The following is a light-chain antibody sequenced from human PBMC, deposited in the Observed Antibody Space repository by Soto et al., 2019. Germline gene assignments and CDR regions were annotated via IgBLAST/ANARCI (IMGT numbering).Light chain of an antibody. CDR3: QQYQSLLFT. V-gene: IGKV1-33*01. CDR2: DAS. Sequence: DIQMTQSPSSLSASVGDRVTITCQASQDISDYLNWYHQKPGKAPKFLIYDASYLETGVPSRFSGSGSGKDFTFTISSLQPEDIGTYYCQQYQSLLFTFGPGTTVDIK. J-gene: IGKJ3*01. CDR1: QDISDY.